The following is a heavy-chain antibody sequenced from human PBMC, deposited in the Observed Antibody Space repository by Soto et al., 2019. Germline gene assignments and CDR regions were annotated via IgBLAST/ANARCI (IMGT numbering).Heavy chain of an antibody. CDR1: GFTFSNYA. J-gene: IGHJ4*02. CDR2: ISGRAIST. D-gene: IGHD4-17*01. Sequence: EVQLLESGGGLVQPGGSLRLSCAASGFTFSNYAMSWVRQAPGKGLEWVSNISGRAISTYYADSVKGRFTISRDKSKNTRSLRTSRLRAEDTAVYDCANSEMANKYGKAYWGQGTLVTFAA. CDR3: ANSEMANKYGKAY. V-gene: IGHV3-23*01.